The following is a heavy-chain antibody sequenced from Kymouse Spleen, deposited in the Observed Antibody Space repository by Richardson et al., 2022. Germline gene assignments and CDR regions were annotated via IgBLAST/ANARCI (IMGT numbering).Heavy chain of an antibody. CDR2: TRNKANSYTT. D-gene: IGHD3-10*01. V-gene: IGHV3-72*01. CDR1: GFTFSDHY. CDR3: AREYYYGSGSYSPDAFDI. J-gene: IGHJ3*02. Sequence: EVQLVESGGGLVQPGGSLRLSCAASGFTFSDHYMDWVRQAPGKGLEWVGRTRNKANSYTTEYAASVKGRFTISRDDSKNSLYLQMNSLKTEDTAVYYCAREYYYGSGSYSPDAFDIWGQGTMVTVSS.